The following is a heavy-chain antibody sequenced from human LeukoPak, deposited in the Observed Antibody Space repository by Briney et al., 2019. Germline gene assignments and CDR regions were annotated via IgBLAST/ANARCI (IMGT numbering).Heavy chain of an antibody. V-gene: IGHV1-69*13. D-gene: IGHD3-22*01. CDR2: IIPIFGTA. CDR3: AKNSYYYDSSGYYPDYYYYGMDV. Sequence: SVKVSCKASGGTFSSYAISWVRQAPGQGLEWMGGIIPIFGTANYAQMFQGRVTITADESTSTAYMELSSLRSEDTAVYYCAKNSYYYDSSGYYPDYYYYGMDVWGQGTTVTVSS. CDR1: GGTFSSYA. J-gene: IGHJ6*02.